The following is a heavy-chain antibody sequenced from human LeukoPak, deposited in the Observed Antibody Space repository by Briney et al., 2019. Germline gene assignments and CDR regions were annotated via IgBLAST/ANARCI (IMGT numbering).Heavy chain of an antibody. CDR1: GFTFTNAW. CDR2: IKSKSDGGTT. D-gene: IGHD3-16*01. CDR3: TSSLGY. J-gene: IGHJ4*02. Sequence: KPGGSLRLSCASSGFTFTNAWMSWVRQAPGKGLEWVGRIKSKSDGGTTDYAAPVKGRFSISRDDSRNTLYLQMSSLKSEDTAVYYCTSSLGYWGQGTLVTVSS. V-gene: IGHV3-15*01.